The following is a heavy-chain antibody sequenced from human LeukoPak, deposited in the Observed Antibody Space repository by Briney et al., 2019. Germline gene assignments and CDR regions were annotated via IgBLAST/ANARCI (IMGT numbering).Heavy chain of an antibody. CDR3: ARGESYNWNYFDY. CDR1: GFTFSSYS. V-gene: IGHV3-48*01. J-gene: IGHJ4*02. Sequence: GGSLRLSCAASGFTFSSYSMNWVRQAPGKGLEWVSYISSSSSTIYYADSVKGRFTISRDNSKNTLYLQMNSLRAEDTAVYYCARGESYNWNYFDYWGQGALVTASS. D-gene: IGHD1-20*01. CDR2: ISSSSSTI.